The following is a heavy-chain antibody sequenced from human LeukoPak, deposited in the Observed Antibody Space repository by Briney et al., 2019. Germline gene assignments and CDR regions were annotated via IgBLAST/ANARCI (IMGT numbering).Heavy chain of an antibody. D-gene: IGHD2-8*01. CDR2: ISGYNGNT. CDR3: ARDCGSIGVCYTSAFDY. CDR1: GYTFTSYD. Sequence: ASVKVPCKASGYTFTSYDISWVRQAPGQGLESMGWISGYNGNTNYAQKLQGRVTMTTDTSTSTAYMELRSLRSDDTAVYYCARDCGSIGVCYTSAFDYSGPRTLVTLSS. V-gene: IGHV1-18*01. J-gene: IGHJ4*02.